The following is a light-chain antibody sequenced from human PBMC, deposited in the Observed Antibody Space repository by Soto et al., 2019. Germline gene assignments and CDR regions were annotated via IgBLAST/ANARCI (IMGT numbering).Light chain of an antibody. Sequence: EIVLTQSPGTLSLSPGERVTLSCRASQSLSSGYLAWYQQKFGQAPRLLIYDASSRATGIPDRFSGSGSGTGFTLTISRLEPEDFAVYYCQQYGSSPWTFGQGTKVDIK. CDR2: DAS. CDR3: QQYGSSPWT. CDR1: QSLSSGY. J-gene: IGKJ1*01. V-gene: IGKV3-20*01.